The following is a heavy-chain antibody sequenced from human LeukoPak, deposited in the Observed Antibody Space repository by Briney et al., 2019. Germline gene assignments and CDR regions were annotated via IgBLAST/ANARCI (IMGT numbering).Heavy chain of an antibody. CDR3: ARLGNAAVANPPH. J-gene: IGHJ1*01. CDR2: IYYSGST. D-gene: IGHD6-19*01. V-gene: IGHV4-59*08. CDR1: GGSISNYY. Sequence: SETLFLTCTVSGGSISNYYWSWIRQPPGKGLEWIGYIYYSGSTNCNPSLKSRVTISIDTSKNQFSLKLSSVTAADTAVYYCARLGNAAVANPPHWGQGTLVTVSS.